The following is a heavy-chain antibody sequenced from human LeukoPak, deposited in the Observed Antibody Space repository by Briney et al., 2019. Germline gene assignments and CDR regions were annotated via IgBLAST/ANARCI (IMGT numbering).Heavy chain of an antibody. CDR1: GFTVSNNY. CDR2: IYSGGST. J-gene: IGHJ3*02. Sequence: GGSLRLSCAASGFTVSNNYMSWVRQAPGKGLEWVSLIYSGGSTHYTDSVRGRFNISRDNSKNTLYLQMNSLRAEDTAVYYCARGLYSSGYYYDAFDIWGQGTMVTVSS. V-gene: IGHV3-66*01. D-gene: IGHD3-22*01. CDR3: ARGLYSSGYYYDAFDI.